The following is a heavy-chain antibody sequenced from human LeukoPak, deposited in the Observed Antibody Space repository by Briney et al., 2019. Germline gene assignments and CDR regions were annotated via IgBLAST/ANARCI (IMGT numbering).Heavy chain of an antibody. CDR1: GFTFSSYG. V-gene: IGHV3-33*01. Sequence: GGSLRLSCAASGFTFSSYGMHWVRQAPGKGLEWVAVIWYDGSNKYYADSVKGRFTIFRDNSKNTLYLQMNSLRAEDTAVYYCAREWELRHFDYWGQGTLVTVSS. J-gene: IGHJ4*02. CDR2: IWYDGSNK. D-gene: IGHD1-26*01. CDR3: AREWELRHFDY.